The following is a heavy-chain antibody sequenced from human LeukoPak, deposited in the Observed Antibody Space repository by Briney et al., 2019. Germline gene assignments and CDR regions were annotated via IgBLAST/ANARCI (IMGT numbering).Heavy chain of an antibody. CDR2: ISGSGGST. Sequence: QAGGSLRLSCAASGFTFSSYAMSWVRQAPGKGLEWVSAISGSGGSTYYADSVKGRFTVSSDNSKNTVYLQMNSLRDEDTAVYYCAKNSGWYSYYGMDVWGQGTTVTVSS. J-gene: IGHJ6*02. D-gene: IGHD6-19*01. V-gene: IGHV3-23*01. CDR1: GFTFSSYA. CDR3: AKNSGWYSYYGMDV.